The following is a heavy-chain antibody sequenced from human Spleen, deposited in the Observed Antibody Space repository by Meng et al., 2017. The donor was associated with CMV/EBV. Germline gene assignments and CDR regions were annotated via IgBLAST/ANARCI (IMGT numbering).Heavy chain of an antibody. V-gene: IGHV3-73*01. D-gene: IGHD3-3*01. Sequence: FSGFAMPWARQASGKGLEWIGRIRSKANSSATAYGASVKGRFTISRDDSENTAYLQMKSLKTEDTAVYYCTRAYDFWSGDYTGGVDYWGQGILVTVSS. CDR1: FSGFA. CDR2: IRSKANSSAT. CDR3: TRAYDFWSGDYTGGVDY. J-gene: IGHJ4*02.